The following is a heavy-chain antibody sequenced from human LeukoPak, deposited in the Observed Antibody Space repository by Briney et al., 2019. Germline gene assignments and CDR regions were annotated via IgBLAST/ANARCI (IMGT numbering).Heavy chain of an antibody. CDR2: MNPNRGNA. D-gene: IGHD6-13*01. J-gene: IGHJ4*02. Sequence: ASMKVSCKASGYTFTTYDINWVRQATGQGLEWMGWMNPNRGNAGYAQRFQGRVTMTRNTSISTAHMELSSLRSEDTAVYYCARGLFSGRPPDYSSSWYLGYWGQGTLVTVSS. CDR1: GYTFTTYD. CDR3: ARGLFSGRPPDYSSSWYLGY. V-gene: IGHV1-8*01.